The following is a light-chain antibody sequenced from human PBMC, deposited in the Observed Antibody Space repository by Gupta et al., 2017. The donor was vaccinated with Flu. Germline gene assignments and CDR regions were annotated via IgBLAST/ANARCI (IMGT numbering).Light chain of an antibody. CDR2: DAS. Sequence: ATLSFRARMSVTTYLAWYKPKNGRATRFIIYDASRRAPGSPDRFNGRGSGTDFSLTISSLELEDMAIYYCQQRSNWHPGFTFGPWTRVDYK. J-gene: IGKJ3*01. V-gene: IGKV3-11*01. CDR3: QQRSNWHPGFT. CDR1: MSVTTY.